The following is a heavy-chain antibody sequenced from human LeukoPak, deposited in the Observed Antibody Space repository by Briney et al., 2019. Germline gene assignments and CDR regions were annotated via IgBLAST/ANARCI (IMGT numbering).Heavy chain of an antibody. CDR3: AREGGHKYLNVNWFDP. Sequence: GGSLRLSCAASGFTLSSYEMHWVRQAPGKGLEWVSYISSSGRTIYYADSVKGRFTISRDNAKNSLYLQMNSLRAEDTALYYCAREGGHKYLNVNWFDPWGQGTLVTVSS. V-gene: IGHV3-48*03. J-gene: IGHJ5*02. D-gene: IGHD2-2*02. CDR1: GFTLSSYE. CDR2: ISSSGRTI.